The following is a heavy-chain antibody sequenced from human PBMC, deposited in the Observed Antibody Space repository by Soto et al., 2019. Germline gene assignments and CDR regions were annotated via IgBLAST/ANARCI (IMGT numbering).Heavy chain of an antibody. CDR3: AKETGYSYGFQPKALDV. V-gene: IGHV3-23*01. Sequence: GGSLRLSCAGSGFTFSRYAMNWVRQAPGKGLEWVSIISSRGDRTSYAESVKGRFTISRDDSKNTLFLRMNSLGAEDTAVYYCAKETGYSYGFQPKALDVWGQGNTV. CDR2: ISSRGDRT. J-gene: IGHJ6*02. CDR1: GFTFSRYA. D-gene: IGHD5-18*01.